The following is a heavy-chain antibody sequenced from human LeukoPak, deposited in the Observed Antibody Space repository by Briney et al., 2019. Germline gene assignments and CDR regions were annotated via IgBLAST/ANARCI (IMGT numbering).Heavy chain of an antibody. CDR3: AKGGSFSEGNIDY. J-gene: IGHJ4*02. CDR1: GFTFSSYA. V-gene: IGHV3-23*01. CDR2: ITGSGGTT. D-gene: IGHD1-14*01. Sequence: GGSLRLSCAVSGFTFSSYAMTWVRQAPGKGLEWVSAITGSGGTTYYVDSVKGRFTISRDNSKNTLYLQMNSLRADDTAVYYCAKGGSFSEGNIDYWGQGILVTDSS.